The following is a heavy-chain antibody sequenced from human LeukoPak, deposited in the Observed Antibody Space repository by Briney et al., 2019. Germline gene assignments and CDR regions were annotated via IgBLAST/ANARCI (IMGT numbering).Heavy chain of an antibody. D-gene: IGHD1-26*01. Sequence: SETLSLTCTVSGGSISSYYWSWIRQPPGKGLEWIGYIYYSGSTYYNPSLKSRVTISVDTSKNQFSLKLSSVTAADTAVYYCARGSSGSYFKGSAFDIWGQGTMVTVSS. CDR1: GGSISSYY. CDR3: ARGSSGSYFKGSAFDI. CDR2: IYYSGST. V-gene: IGHV4-59*12. J-gene: IGHJ3*02.